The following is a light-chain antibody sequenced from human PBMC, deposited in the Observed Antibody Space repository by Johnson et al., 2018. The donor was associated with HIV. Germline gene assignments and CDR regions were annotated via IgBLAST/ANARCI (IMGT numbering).Light chain of an antibody. CDR1: SSNIGNNY. J-gene: IGLJ1*01. CDR3: GTWDSTLSAGF. CDR2: DNN. V-gene: IGLV1-51*01. Sequence: QSILTQPPSVSAAPGQKVTISCSGSSSNIGNNYVSWYQQLPGTAPKLLIYDNNKRPSGIPDRFSGSKSGTSATLGITGLQTGDVADYYCGTWDSTLSAGFFGTGNKVTVL.